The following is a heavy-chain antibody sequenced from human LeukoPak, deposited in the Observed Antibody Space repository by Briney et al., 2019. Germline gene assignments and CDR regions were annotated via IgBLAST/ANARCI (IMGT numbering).Heavy chain of an antibody. J-gene: IGHJ3*02. CDR1: GGTFSSYA. Sequence: SVKVSCKASGGTFSSYAISWVRQAPGQGLEWMGRIIPIFGTANYAQKFQGRVTITTDESTSTAYMELSSLRSEDTAVYYCARDGTAVVVVAATHRAFDIWGQGTIVTVSS. V-gene: IGHV1-69*05. CDR2: IIPIFGTA. D-gene: IGHD2-15*01. CDR3: ARDGTAVVVVAATHRAFDI.